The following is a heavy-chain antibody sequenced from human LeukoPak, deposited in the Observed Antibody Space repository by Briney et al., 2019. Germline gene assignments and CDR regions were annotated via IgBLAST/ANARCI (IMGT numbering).Heavy chain of an antibody. Sequence: XETLSLTCTVSGGSISSYYWSWTRQPAGKGLEWIGRVQTSGSTNYKPSLESRVTMSVDTSKNQFSLKLTSVTAADTAVYYCARDGSSRQFDSWGPGTLVTVSS. CDR1: GGSISSYY. J-gene: IGHJ5*01. CDR3: ARDGSSRQFDS. V-gene: IGHV4-4*07. D-gene: IGHD6-19*01. CDR2: VQTSGST.